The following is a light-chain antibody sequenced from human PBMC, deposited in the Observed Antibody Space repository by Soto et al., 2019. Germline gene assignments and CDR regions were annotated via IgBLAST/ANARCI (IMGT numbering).Light chain of an antibody. Sequence: QSVLTQPPSASGTPGQRVTSSCSGSSANIGSNTVHWYQQLPGTVHKLLIYSDNQRPSGVTDRFSGSKTGTAASLASSGLQSEDEADYFCAAWDDRRNGVIVGGGTKLTV. CDR3: AAWDDRRNGVI. J-gene: IGLJ2*01. CDR2: SDN. CDR1: SANIGSNT. V-gene: IGLV1-44*01.